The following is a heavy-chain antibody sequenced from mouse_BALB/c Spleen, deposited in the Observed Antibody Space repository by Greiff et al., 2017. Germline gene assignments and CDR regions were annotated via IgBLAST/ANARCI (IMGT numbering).Heavy chain of an antibody. V-gene: IGHV2-2*02. CDR3: ARKGDDGYYPFAY. D-gene: IGHD2-3*01. Sequence: VQLVESGPGLVQPSQSLSITCTASGFSLTSYGVHWVRQSPGKGLEWLGVIWSGGSTDYNAAFISRLSISKDNSKSQVFFKMNSLQANDTAIYYCARKGDDGYYPFAYWGQGTLVTVSA. CDR2: IWSGGST. CDR1: GFSLTSYG. J-gene: IGHJ3*01.